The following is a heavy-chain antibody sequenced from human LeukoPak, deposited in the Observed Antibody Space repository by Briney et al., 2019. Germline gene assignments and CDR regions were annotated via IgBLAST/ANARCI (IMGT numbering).Heavy chain of an antibody. CDR1: GGSISSYY. J-gene: IGHJ5*02. V-gene: IGHV4-4*07. Sequence: PSETLSLTCTVSGGSISSYYWSWIRKPAGKGLEWIGRIYTSGSTNYNPSLKSRVTMSVDTSKNQFSLKLSSVTAADTAVYYCARGNVAAGRLGWFDPWGQGTLVTVSS. CDR3: ARGNVAAGRLGWFDP. CDR2: IYTSGST. D-gene: IGHD6-13*01.